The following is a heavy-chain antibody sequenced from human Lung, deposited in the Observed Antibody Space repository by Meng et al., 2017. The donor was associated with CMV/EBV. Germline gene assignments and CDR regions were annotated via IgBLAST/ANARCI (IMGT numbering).Heavy chain of an antibody. CDR3: ARDNVDTSMAPFDL. V-gene: IGHV3-74*01. Sequence: GGSLRLSCAASGFTFSSYWMHWVRQAPGKGLVWVSRINSDGSSTRYADSVKGRFTISRDNAKNTLYLQMNSLRAENTAVYYCARDNVDTSMAPFDLWGHGTXVTVYS. J-gene: IGHJ2*01. CDR1: GFTFSSYW. D-gene: IGHD5-18*01. CDR2: INSDGSST.